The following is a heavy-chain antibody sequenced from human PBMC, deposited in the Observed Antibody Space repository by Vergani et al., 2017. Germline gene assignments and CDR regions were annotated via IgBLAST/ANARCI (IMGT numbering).Heavy chain of an antibody. CDR2: IDWDDDK. J-gene: IGHJ4*02. D-gene: IGHD3-3*01. CDR1: GFSLNTSGMC. CDR3: ARGHYDFWVLLDS. V-gene: IGHV2-70*01. Sequence: VTLRESGPALVKPTQTLTLTCTFSGFSLNTSGMCVSWIRQPPGKALEWLALIDWDDDKYYSISLKTRLSISKDTSKNQVVLTMTNMDPVDTATYYCARGHYDFWVLLDSWCQGTLVTVSS.